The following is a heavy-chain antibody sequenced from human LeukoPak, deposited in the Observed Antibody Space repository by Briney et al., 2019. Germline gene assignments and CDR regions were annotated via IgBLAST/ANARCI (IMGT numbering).Heavy chain of an antibody. J-gene: IGHJ4*02. CDR3: ARAYCGGDCSFDY. CDR2: IYYSGST. D-gene: IGHD2-21*02. Sequence: SETLSLSCTVSRRSISSYYWSWIRQPPGKGLEWIGYIYYSGSTNYNPSLKGRVTISVDTSKNQFSLKLSSVTAADTAVYYCARAYCGGDCSFDYWGQGPLVTVSS. V-gene: IGHV4-59*08. CDR1: RRSISSYY.